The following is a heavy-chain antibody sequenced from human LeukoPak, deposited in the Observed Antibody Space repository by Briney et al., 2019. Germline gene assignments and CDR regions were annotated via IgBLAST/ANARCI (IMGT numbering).Heavy chain of an antibody. CDR1: GFPFSSYW. Sequence: GGSLRLSCVASGFPFSSYWMTWVRQAPGKGLEWVANIKQDGNKKSYVDSVKGRFTISRDNAKNSLYLQMNSLRAEDTAIYYCTRVGYIDKGIDYWGQGTLVTVSS. D-gene: IGHD5-24*01. V-gene: IGHV3-7*04. CDR3: TRVGYIDKGIDY. CDR2: IKQDGNKK. J-gene: IGHJ4*02.